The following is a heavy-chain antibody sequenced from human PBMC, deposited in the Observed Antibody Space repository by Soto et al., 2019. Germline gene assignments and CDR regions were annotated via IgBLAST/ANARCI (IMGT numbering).Heavy chain of an antibody. CDR1: GGTFSSYA. Sequence: ASVKVSCKASGGTFSSYAISWVRQAPGQGLEWMGGIIPIFGTANYAQKFQGRVTITADESTSTAYMELSSLRSEDTAVYYCASLLIAFGYSYYYYGMDVWGQGTTVNVSS. CDR2: IIPIFGTA. J-gene: IGHJ6*02. D-gene: IGHD3-16*01. CDR3: ASLLIAFGYSYYYYGMDV. V-gene: IGHV1-69*13.